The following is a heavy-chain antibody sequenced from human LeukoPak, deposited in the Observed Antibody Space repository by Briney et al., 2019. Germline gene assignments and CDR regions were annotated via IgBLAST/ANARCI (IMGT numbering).Heavy chain of an antibody. J-gene: IGHJ4*02. CDR2: ISGSGGST. CDR3: ARVDEGRNGVTVGY. V-gene: IGHV3-23*01. Sequence: PGGSLRLSCAASGFTFSSYAMSWVRQAPGKGLEWVSAISGSGGSTYYADSVKGRFTISRDNAKNSLYLQMNSLRAEDTAVYYCARVDEGRNGVTVGYWGQGTLVTVSS. D-gene: IGHD2-8*01. CDR1: GFTFSSYA.